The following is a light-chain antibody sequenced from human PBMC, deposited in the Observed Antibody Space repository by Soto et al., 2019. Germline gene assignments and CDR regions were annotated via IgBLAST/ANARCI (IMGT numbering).Light chain of an antibody. Sequence: EIVMTQSPATLSVSQGERATLSCRASQSVSSKLAWYQQKPGQGPRLLIYGASTSATGIPARFSGSGAGTGSNIASSRLQAEDFAYYYYQHNNTWLWTFGKGTKVEIK. CDR3: QHNNTWLWT. J-gene: IGKJ1*01. CDR1: QSVSSK. V-gene: IGKV3-15*01. CDR2: GAS.